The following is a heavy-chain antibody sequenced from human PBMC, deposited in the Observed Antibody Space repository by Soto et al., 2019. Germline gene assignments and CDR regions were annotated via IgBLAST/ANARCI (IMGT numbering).Heavy chain of an antibody. CDR3: AKEAVSGWYYFDY. J-gene: IGHJ4*02. D-gene: IGHD6-19*01. Sequence: PGGSLRLSCAASGFTFSTYAMSWVRQAPGKGLEWVSTISGSGGSTYYADSLKGRFTISRDNSKNTLFLQMSSQRAEDTAVYYCAKEAVSGWYYFDYWGRGTLVTVSS. CDR1: GFTFSTYA. CDR2: ISGSGGST. V-gene: IGHV3-23*01.